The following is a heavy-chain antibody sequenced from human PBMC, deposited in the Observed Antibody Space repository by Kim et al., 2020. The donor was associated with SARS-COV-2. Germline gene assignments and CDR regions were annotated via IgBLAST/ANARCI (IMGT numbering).Heavy chain of an antibody. CDR2: ISSSGTTT. V-gene: IGHV3-74*01. D-gene: IGHD3-10*02. CDR1: GFTFSNYW. J-gene: IGHJ6*02. Sequence: GGSLRLSCAASGFTFSNYWMNWVRHAPGKGLVWVSRISSSGTTTHYADSVKGRFTLSRDNAENTLFLQMNSLRAEDTAVYYCARGMLRNGFDVWGQGTTVSVSS. CDR3: ARGMLRNGFDV.